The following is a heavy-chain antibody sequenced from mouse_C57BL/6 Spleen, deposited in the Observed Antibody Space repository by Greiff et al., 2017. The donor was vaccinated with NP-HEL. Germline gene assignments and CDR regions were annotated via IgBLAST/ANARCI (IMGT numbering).Heavy chain of an antibody. CDR1: GYTFTDYN. Sequence: VQLQQSGPELVKPGASVKIPCKASGYTFTDYNMDWVKQSHGKSLEWIGDINPNNGGTIYNQKFKGKATLTVDKSSSTAYMELRSLTSEDTAVYYCARQLRDYYYAMDYWGQGTSVTVSS. CDR3: ARQLRDYYYAMDY. D-gene: IGHD3-2*02. CDR2: INPNNGGT. V-gene: IGHV1-18*01. J-gene: IGHJ4*01.